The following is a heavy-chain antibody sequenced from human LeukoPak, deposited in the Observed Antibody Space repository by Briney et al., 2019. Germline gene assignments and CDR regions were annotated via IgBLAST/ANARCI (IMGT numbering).Heavy chain of an antibody. CDR3: ARGRYYLDS. Sequence: SGRSLRLSCAASGFTFSTYWMHWVRQAPGKGLVWVSRFNSDGSSTYYADSVKGRFTISRDNAKNTLYLQMNSLRAEDTAVYYCARGRYYLDSWGQGTLVTVSS. CDR1: GFTFSTYW. J-gene: IGHJ4*02. V-gene: IGHV3-74*01. CDR2: FNSDGSST. D-gene: IGHD4-17*01.